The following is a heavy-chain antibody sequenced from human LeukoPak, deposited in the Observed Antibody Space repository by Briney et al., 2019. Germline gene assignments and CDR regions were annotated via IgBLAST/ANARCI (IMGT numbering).Heavy chain of an antibody. CDR1: AYTFTIYG. CDR3: ARDKYGLDY. J-gene: IGHJ4*02. D-gene: IGHD2/OR15-2a*01. CDR2: ISAYNGNT. V-gene: IGHV1-18*01. Sequence: GASVTVSFTSSAYTFTIYGISWVRQAPARGLEWMGWISAYNGNTNHEHKFQDRGTMTTDTSKTTAYMDLRSLRSSDTAVYYGARDKYGLDYWGQGTLVTVSS.